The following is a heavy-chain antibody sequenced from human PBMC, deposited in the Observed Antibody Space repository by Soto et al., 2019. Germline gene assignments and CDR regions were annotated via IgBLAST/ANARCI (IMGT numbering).Heavy chain of an antibody. CDR3: AKVSYYDILTGYFDY. CDR2: ISWNSGSI. V-gene: IGHV3-9*01. D-gene: IGHD3-9*01. J-gene: IGHJ4*02. CDR1: GFTFDDYA. Sequence: EVQLVESGGGLVQPGRSLRLSCAASGFTFDDYAMHWVRQAPGKGLEWVSGISWNSGSIGYADSVKGRFTISRDNAKNYLYLQMNSLRAEDTALYYCAKVSYYDILTGYFDYWGQGTLGTVSS.